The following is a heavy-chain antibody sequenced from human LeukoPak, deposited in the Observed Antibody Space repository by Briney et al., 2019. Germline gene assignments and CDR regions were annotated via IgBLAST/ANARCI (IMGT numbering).Heavy chain of an antibody. J-gene: IGHJ6*03. Sequence: SQTLSLTCTVSGGSISSYYWSWIRQPPGQGLEWIGYIYYSGSTNYNPSLKTRVTISVDTSKNQFSLKRSYVTAADTAVYYSARENVVVPAAEPGTDYYYYYYYYMDVWGKGTTVTVSS. CDR3: ARENVVVPAAEPGTDYYYYYYYYMDV. CDR1: GGSISSYY. CDR2: IYYSGST. D-gene: IGHD2-2*01. V-gene: IGHV4-59*01.